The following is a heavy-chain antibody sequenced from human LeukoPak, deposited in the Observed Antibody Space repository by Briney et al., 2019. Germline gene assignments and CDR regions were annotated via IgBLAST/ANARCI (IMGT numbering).Heavy chain of an antibody. CDR1: GFTFSSYE. CDR3: ARESGAAYCGGGCFFGFDD. J-gene: IGHJ4*02. V-gene: IGHV3-48*03. D-gene: IGHD2-21*02. Sequence: GGSLRLSCAASGFTFSSYEMNWVRQAPGKGLEWVSYISSSAGTTYYADSVKGRFTISRDNAKTSLYLEMNSLRADDTALYYCARESGAAYCGGGCFFGFDDWGQGTLVTVSS. CDR2: ISSSAGTT.